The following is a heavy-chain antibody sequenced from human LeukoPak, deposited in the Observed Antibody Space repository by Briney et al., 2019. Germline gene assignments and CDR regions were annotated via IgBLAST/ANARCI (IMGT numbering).Heavy chain of an antibody. Sequence: SETLSLTCTVSGGSISSDNYYWSWIRQHPGKGLEWIGYIYYSGNTYYNPSLESRVTISIDTSKNHFSLKLSSVTAADTAVYYCARGTGTYYFAYWGQGTLVTVSS. D-gene: IGHD2-8*02. J-gene: IGHJ4*02. V-gene: IGHV4-31*03. CDR1: GGSISSDNYY. CDR2: IYYSGNT. CDR3: ARGTGTYYFAY.